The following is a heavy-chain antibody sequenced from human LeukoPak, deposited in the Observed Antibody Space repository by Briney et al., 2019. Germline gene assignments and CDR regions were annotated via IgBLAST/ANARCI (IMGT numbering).Heavy chain of an antibody. CDR2: ISGSGGST. J-gene: IGHJ4*02. Sequence: GGSLRLSCAASGFTFSSYGMSWVRQAPGKGLEWVSAISGSGGSTYYADPVKGRFTISRDNSKNTLYLQMNSLRAEDTAVYYCSGYSYGYGYWGQGTLVTVPS. CDR3: SGYSYGYGY. V-gene: IGHV3-23*01. CDR1: GFTFSSYG. D-gene: IGHD5-18*01.